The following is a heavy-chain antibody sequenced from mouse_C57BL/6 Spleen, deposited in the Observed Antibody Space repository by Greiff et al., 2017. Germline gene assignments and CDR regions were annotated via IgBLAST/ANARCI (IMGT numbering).Heavy chain of an antibody. CDR3: ARMVTTVGGYFDV. D-gene: IGHD1-1*01. Sequence: VQLQESGAELAKPGASVKLSCKASGYTFTSYWMHWVKQRPGQGLEWIGYINPSSGYTKYNQKFKDKATLTADKSSSTAYMQLSSLTYEDSAVYDCARMVTTVGGYFDVWGTGTTVTVSS. CDR1: GYTFTSYW. J-gene: IGHJ1*03. V-gene: IGHV1-7*01. CDR2: INPSSGYT.